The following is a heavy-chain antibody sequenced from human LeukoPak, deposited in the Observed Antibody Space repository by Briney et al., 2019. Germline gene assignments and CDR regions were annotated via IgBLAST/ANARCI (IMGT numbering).Heavy chain of an antibody. CDR1: GFTFDDYA. CDR3: AKDIAAAGTSGGYMDV. J-gene: IGHJ6*03. Sequence: GGSLRLSCAASGFTFDDYAMHWVRQAPGKGLEWVSGINWNGGNIGYADSVKGRFTISRDNAKNSLYLQMNSLRAEDTALYYCAKDIAAAGTSGGYMDVWGKGTTVTVSS. CDR2: INWNGGNI. D-gene: IGHD6-13*01. V-gene: IGHV3-9*01.